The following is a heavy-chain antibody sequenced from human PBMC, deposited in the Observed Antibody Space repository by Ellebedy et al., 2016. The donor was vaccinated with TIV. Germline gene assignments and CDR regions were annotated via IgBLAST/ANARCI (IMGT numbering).Heavy chain of an antibody. V-gene: IGHV1-18*01. CDR1: GYILTTYG. CDR3: ACGGGKWVGIDY. Sequence: AASVKVSCKASGYILTTYGISWVRQAPGQGLEWMGWISFYNGTTDFAQKFQGRVTMTTDSSTSTVYMELRSLRSDDTAVYYCACGGGKWVGIDYWGQGTLVTVSS. CDR2: ISFYNGTT. J-gene: IGHJ4*02. D-gene: IGHD1-26*01.